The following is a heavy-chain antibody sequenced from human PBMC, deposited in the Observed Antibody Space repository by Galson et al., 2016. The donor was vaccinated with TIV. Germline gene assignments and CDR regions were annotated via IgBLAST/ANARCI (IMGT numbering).Heavy chain of an antibody. CDR3: TTDLGYWIFTSCSLGLDY. CDR1: GFTFSNAW. V-gene: IGHV3-15*01. Sequence: SLRLSCAASGFTFSNAWMTWVRQAPGRGLEWVGRIKSTIDGGTTAYAASVKDSFSISGDDSKNTVFLQMNSLKTEDTAVYFCTTDLGYWIFTSCSLGLDYWGQGTPVTVSS. D-gene: IGHD2-2*01. J-gene: IGHJ4*02. CDR2: IKSTIDGGTT.